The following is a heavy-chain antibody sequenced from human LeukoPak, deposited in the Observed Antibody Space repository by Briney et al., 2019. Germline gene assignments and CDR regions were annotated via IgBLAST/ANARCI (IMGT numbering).Heavy chain of an antibody. Sequence: ASVKVSCKASGYTFTGYYMHWVRQAPGQGLEWMGWINPNSGGTNYAQKFRGRVTMTEDTSTDTAYMELSSLRSEDTAVYYCATDESRFPGLPYYYGMDVWGQGTTVTVSS. V-gene: IGHV1-2*02. D-gene: IGHD1-14*01. J-gene: IGHJ6*02. CDR3: ATDESRFPGLPYYYGMDV. CDR1: GYTFTGYY. CDR2: INPNSGGT.